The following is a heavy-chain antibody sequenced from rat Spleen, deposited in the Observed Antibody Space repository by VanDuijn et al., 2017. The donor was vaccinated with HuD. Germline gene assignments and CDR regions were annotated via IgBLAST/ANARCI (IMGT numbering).Heavy chain of an antibody. J-gene: IGHJ2*01. Sequence: QVQLKESGPGLVQSSQTLSLTCTVAGFSLTSYTVSWVRQPPGKGLEWIAAISSGGSTYYNSALKSRLSISRDTSKSQVFLKMNSLQTEDTAMYFCARSGRDWGQGVMVTVSS. CDR3: ARSGRD. D-gene: IGHD4-3*01. CDR1: GFSLTSYT. CDR2: ISSGGST. V-gene: IGHV2-6*01.